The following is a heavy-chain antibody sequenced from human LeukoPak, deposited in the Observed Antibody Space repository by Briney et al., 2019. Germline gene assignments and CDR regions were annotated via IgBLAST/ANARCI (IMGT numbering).Heavy chain of an antibody. V-gene: IGHV4-59*01. Sequence: SETLSLTCTVSGGSINAYYWSWIRQPPGKGLEWIGYVYHSGSANYNPSLKSRVTMSVDTSNNQFSLKLSSVTAADTAMYYCAREGDYYDSGGYYRIDFWGQGTLVTVSA. CDR2: VYHSGSA. J-gene: IGHJ4*02. D-gene: IGHD3-22*01. CDR3: AREGDYYDSGGYYRIDF. CDR1: GGSINAYY.